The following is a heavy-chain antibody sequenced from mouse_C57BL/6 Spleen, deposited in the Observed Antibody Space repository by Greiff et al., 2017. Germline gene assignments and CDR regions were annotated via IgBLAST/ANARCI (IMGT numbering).Heavy chain of an antibody. V-gene: IGHV1-62-2*01. CDR1: GYTFTEYT. CDR2: FYPGSGSI. J-gene: IGHJ1*03. CDR3: ARHEAPYYGRSYWYFDV. Sequence: QVQLQQSGAELVKPGASVTLSCKASGYTFTEYTIHWVKQRSGHGLEWIGWFYPGSGSIKYNEKFKDKATLTADKSSSTGYMELSRVTSEDSAGYFCARHEAPYYGRSYWYFDVWGTGTTVTVSA. D-gene: IGHD1-1*01.